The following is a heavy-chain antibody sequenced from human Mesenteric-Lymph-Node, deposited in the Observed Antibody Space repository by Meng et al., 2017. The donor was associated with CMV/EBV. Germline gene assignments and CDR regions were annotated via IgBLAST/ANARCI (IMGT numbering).Heavy chain of an antibody. Sequence: ASVKVPCKTSGYTFTNSFFHWVRQAPGQGLEWMARIDPSGDSPTYAQSFQGRVTMTRDTSTTTVYLDLTSLTSADTAMYYCARDAPGEDKWDWGQGTLVTVSS. CDR2: IDPSGDSP. CDR1: GYTFTNSF. D-gene: IGHD2-15*01. J-gene: IGHJ4*02. CDR3: ARDAPGEDKWD. V-gene: IGHV1-46*01.